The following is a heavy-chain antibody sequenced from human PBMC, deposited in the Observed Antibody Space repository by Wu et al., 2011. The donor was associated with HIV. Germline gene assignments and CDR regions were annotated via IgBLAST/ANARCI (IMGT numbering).Heavy chain of an antibody. V-gene: IGHV3-11*01. CDR1: GFTFSDYY. CDR3: ARGKDSSGWYRWFDP. D-gene: IGHD6-19*01. J-gene: IGHJ5*02. CDR2: ISSSGSTI. Sequence: AASGFTFSDYYMSWIRQAPGKGLEWVSYISSSGSTIYYADSVKGRFTISRDNAKNSLYLQMNSLRAEDTAVYYCARGKDSSGWYRWFDPWGQGTLVTVSS.